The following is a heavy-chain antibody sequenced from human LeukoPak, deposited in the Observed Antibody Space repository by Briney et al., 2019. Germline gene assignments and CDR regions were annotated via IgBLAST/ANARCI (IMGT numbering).Heavy chain of an antibody. CDR3: ASLLGQRDY. V-gene: IGHV4-39*07. J-gene: IGHJ4*02. CDR1: GGSISSSSYY. CDR2: IYYSGST. D-gene: IGHD6-25*01. Sequence: SETLSLSCTVSGGSISSSSYYWGWIRQPPGKGLEWIGSIYYSGSTYYNPSLKSRVTISVDTSKNQFSLKLSSVTAADTAVYYCASLLGQRDYWGQGTLVTVSS.